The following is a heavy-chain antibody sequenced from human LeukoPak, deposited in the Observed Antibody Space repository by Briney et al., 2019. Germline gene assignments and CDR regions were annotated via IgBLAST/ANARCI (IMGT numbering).Heavy chain of an antibody. CDR1: GYTFTDYY. V-gene: IGHV1-69-2*01. D-gene: IGHD3-22*01. J-gene: IGHJ4*02. Sequence: ASVKISCKVSGYTFTDYYMHWVQQAPGKGLEWMGLVDPEDGETIYAEKFQGRVTITADTSTDTAYMELSSVRSEDTAVYYCATVDSSGYNFDYWGQGTLVTVSS. CDR3: ATVDSSGYNFDY. CDR2: VDPEDGET.